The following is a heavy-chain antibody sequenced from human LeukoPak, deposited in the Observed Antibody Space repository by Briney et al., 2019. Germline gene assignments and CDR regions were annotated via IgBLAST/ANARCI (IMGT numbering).Heavy chain of an antibody. CDR2: IWHDGRSI. D-gene: IGHD2-21*01. CDR3: AKGFSTLWVNYFDD. V-gene: IGHV3-33*06. Sequence: GGPLRLSCVASGFSFSTHGMHWVRQAPGKGLEWVAVIWHDGRSIYNEDSVKGRFTISRDTSENTVYLQMNSLRAEDTAVYYCAKGFSTLWVNYFDDWGQGTPVTVSS. J-gene: IGHJ4*02. CDR1: GFSFSTHG.